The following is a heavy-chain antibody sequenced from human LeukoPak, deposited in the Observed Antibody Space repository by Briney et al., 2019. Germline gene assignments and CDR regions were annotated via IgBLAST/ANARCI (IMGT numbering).Heavy chain of an antibody. CDR2: INPNSGGT. V-gene: IGHV1-2*02. D-gene: IGHD3-9*01. J-gene: IGHJ3*02. Sequence: EASVKVSCKASGYTFTGYYMHWVRQAPGQGLEWMGWINPNSGGTNYAQKFQGRVTMTRDKSISTAYMELNRLRSDDTAVYYCARPQREIRYFDWSDAFDIWGQGTMVTVSS. CDR1: GYTFTGYY. CDR3: ARPQREIRYFDWSDAFDI.